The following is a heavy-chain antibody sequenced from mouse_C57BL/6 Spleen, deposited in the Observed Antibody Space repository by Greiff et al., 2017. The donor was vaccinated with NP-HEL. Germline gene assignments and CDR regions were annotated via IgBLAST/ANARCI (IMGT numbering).Heavy chain of an antibody. D-gene: IGHD2-2*01. J-gene: IGHJ2*01. CDR3: ARGGYDRGQVDY. V-gene: IGHV1-53*01. CDR2: INPSNGGT. CDR1: GYTFTSYW. Sequence: VKLQQPGTELVKPGASVKLSCKASGYTFTSYWMHWVKQRPGQGLEWIGNINPSNGGTNYNEKFKSKATLTVDKSSSTAYMQLSSLTSEDSAVYYCARGGYDRGQVDYWGQGTTLTVSS.